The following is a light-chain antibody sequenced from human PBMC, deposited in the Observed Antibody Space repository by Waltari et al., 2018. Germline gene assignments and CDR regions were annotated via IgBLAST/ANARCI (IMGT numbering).Light chain of an antibody. Sequence: DVVMTQSPLSLPVTLGQPASISCRSSQSLGYSDANTYLNWFQQRPGQSPRRLIYKVSNRDSGVPERFSGSGSGTDFTLTISSLQPDDFATYYCQQYHSFSRFAFGPGTKVHLK. CDR2: KVS. J-gene: IGKJ3*01. V-gene: IGKV2-30*01. CDR3: QQYHSFSRFA. CDR1: QSLGYSDANTY.